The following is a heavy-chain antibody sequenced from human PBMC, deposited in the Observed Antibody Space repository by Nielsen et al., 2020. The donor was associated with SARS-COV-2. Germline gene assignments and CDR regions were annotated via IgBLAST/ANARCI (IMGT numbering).Heavy chain of an antibody. V-gene: IGHV1-46*01. Sequence: ASVKVSCKASGYTFTSYYMHWVRQAPGQGLEWMGIINPSGGSTSYAQKFQSRVTMTRDTSTSTVYMELSSLRSEDTAVYYCARDHVGDNGDSYYYYYGMDVWGQGTTVTVSS. CDR3: ARDHVGDNGDSYYYYYGMDV. CDR2: INPSGGST. CDR1: GYTFTSYY. J-gene: IGHJ6*02. D-gene: IGHD4-17*01.